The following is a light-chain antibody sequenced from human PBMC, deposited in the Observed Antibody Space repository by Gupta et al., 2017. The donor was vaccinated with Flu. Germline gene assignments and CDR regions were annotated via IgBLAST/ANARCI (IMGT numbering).Light chain of an antibody. CDR1: SSDVGGYDY. V-gene: IGLV2-14*03. J-gene: IGLJ1*01. CDR2: DVS. CDR3: SSYTNSISYV. Sequence: TSSDVGGYDYVSWYQQHSGKAPKVLIYDVSNRPSGVSNRFSGSKSGNTASLTISGLQAEDEADYYCSSYTNSISYVFGTGTKVTV.